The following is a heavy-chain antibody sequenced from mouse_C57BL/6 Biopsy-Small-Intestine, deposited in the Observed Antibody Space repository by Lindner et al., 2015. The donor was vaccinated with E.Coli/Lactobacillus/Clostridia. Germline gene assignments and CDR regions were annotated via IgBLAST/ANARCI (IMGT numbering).Heavy chain of an antibody. V-gene: IGHV1-84*01. J-gene: IGHJ2*01. CDR2: IYPGSGNT. CDR1: GYTFTDYY. Sequence: QLQESGPELVKPGASVKISCKAPGYTFTDYYLNWVKQRPGQGLEWIGWIYPGSGNTKYNEKFKGKATLTVDTSSSTAYMQLSSLTSEDSAVYFCARRVVPYYFDYWGQGTTLTVSS. CDR3: ARRVVPYYFDY. D-gene: IGHD1-1*01.